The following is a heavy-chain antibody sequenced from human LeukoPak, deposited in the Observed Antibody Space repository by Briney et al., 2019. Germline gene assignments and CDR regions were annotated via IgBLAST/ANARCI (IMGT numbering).Heavy chain of an antibody. V-gene: IGHV1-18*01. CDR1: GYTFTAYG. Sequence: GASVNVSCKASGYTFTAYGISWLRQAPGQRPEWLAWISPYTGDTKYAEALGGRLTVTRDTSTTTVFMQLRSLRSDDTAHYFCGRDQGSRHYPRYFDLWGRGTLVTVAS. CDR2: ISPYTGDT. J-gene: IGHJ2*01. D-gene: IGHD3-3*01. CDR3: GRDQGSRHYPRYFDL.